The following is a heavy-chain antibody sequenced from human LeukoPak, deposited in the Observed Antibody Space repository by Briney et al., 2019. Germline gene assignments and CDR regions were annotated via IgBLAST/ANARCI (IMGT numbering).Heavy chain of an antibody. J-gene: IGHJ4*02. Sequence: GESLKISLRGSGYSFTSYWIGWVRQMSGKGLEWIGIIYPGDSDTRYSPSFQGQVTISADKSISTAYLQWSSLKASDTAMYYCARLSRDYYYLGDGFDYWGQGTLVTVCS. V-gene: IGHV5-51*01. CDR3: ARLSRDYYYLGDGFDY. D-gene: IGHD3-10*01. CDR2: IYPGDSDT. CDR1: GYSFTSYW.